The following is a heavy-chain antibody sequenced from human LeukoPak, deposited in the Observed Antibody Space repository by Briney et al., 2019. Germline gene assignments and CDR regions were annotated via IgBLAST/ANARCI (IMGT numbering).Heavy chain of an antibody. CDR1: GFTFSSYA. J-gene: IGHJ4*02. D-gene: IGHD2-15*01. CDR2: ISSNGGST. CDR3: ARDQREYCSGGSCYSGYFDY. Sequence: GGSLRLSCAASGFTFSSYAMHWVRQAPGKGLEYVSAISSNGGSTYYANSVKGRFTISRDNSKNTLYLQMGSLRAEDMAVYYCARDQREYCSGGSCYSGYFDYWGQGTLVTVSS. V-gene: IGHV3-64*01.